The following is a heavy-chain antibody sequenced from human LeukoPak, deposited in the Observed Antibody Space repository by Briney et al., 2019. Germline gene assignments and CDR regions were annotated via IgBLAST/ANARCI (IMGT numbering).Heavy chain of an antibody. Sequence: GASVKVSCTASGGTFSSYAISWVRQAPGQGLEWMGGIIPIFGTANYAQKFQGRVTITTDEFTSTAYMELSSLRSEDTAVYYCARARAGQDAFDIWGQGTMVTVSS. CDR1: GGTFSSYA. J-gene: IGHJ3*02. CDR3: ARARAGQDAFDI. V-gene: IGHV1-69*05. CDR2: IIPIFGTA. D-gene: IGHD6-19*01.